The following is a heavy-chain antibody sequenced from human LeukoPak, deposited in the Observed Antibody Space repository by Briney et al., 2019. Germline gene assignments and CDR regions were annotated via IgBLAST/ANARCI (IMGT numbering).Heavy chain of an antibody. CDR1: GYTFTGYY. Sequence: GASVKVSCKASGYTFTGYYMHWVRQAPGQGLEWMGWINPNSGATKYAQKFQGRVTMTRDTSISTAYMELSRLRSDDTAVYYCARAPPAPDYDFWSGPFDYWGQGTLVTVSS. V-gene: IGHV1-2*02. J-gene: IGHJ4*02. CDR3: ARAPPAPDYDFWSGPFDY. D-gene: IGHD3-3*01. CDR2: INPNSGAT.